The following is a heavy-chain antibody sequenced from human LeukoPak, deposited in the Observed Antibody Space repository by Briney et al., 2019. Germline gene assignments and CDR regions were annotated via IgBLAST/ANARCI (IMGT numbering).Heavy chain of an antibody. CDR1: GGSISSGGYY. Sequence: SQTLSLTCTVSGGSISSGGYYWSWIRQPPGKGLEWIGYIYHSGSTYYNPSLKSRVTISVDTSKNQFSLKLSSVTAADTAVYYCARLQKGWFDPWGQGTLVTVSS. CDR3: ARLQKGWFDP. CDR2: IYHSGST. D-gene: IGHD5-24*01. J-gene: IGHJ5*02. V-gene: IGHV4-30-2*05.